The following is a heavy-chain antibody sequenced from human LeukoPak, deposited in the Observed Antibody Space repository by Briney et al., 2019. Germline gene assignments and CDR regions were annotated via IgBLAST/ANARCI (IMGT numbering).Heavy chain of an antibody. CDR1: GFTFSSYG. Sequence: GGSLRLSCGASGFTFSSYGMHWVRQAPGKGLEWVGFIRSKAYGGTTKSAASVKGRFTISRDDSRSIAYLQMNSLKTEDTAVYYCTRVLLFARLADYWGQGTLVTVSS. CDR3: TRVLLFARLADY. J-gene: IGHJ4*02. D-gene: IGHD3-3*01. V-gene: IGHV3-49*04. CDR2: IRSKAYGGTT.